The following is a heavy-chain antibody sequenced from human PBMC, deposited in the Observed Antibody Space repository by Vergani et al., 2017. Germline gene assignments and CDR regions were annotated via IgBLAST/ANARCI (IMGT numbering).Heavy chain of an antibody. Sequence: EVQLVESGGGLVQPGGSLRLSCAASGFTLGQYWMHWVRQTPGTGLEWVSRVKSDGNSAMYADSVKGRFTISRDNSKNTLYLEMKSLRVEDTAVYYCAGARXGGACFMSNWLDTWGQGTLVSVSS. V-gene: IGHV3-74*03. CDR1: GFTLGQYW. D-gene: IGHD2-15*01. CDR3: AGARXGGACFMSNWLDT. J-gene: IGHJ5*02. CDR2: VKSDGNSA.